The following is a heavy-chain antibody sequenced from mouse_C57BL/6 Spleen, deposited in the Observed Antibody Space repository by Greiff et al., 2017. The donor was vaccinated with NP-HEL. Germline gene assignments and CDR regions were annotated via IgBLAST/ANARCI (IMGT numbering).Heavy chain of an antibody. CDR1: GYTFTSYG. CDR2: IYPRSGNT. V-gene: IGHV1-81*01. D-gene: IGHD2-3*01. J-gene: IGHJ4*01. Sequence: QVQLQQSGAELARPGASVKLSCKASGYTFTSYGISWVKQRTGQGLEWIGEIYPRSGNTYYNEKFKGKATLTADKSSSTAYMELRSLTSEDSAVYFCARYRDDLLAMDYWGQGTSVTVAS. CDR3: ARYRDDLLAMDY.